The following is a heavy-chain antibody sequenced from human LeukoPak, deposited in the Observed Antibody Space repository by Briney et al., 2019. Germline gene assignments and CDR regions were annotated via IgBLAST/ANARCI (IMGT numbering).Heavy chain of an antibody. CDR1: GFIFTKYW. V-gene: IGHV3-74*01. Sequence: GGSLRLSCAASGFIFTKYWMHWVRQAPGKGLVWVSHVNSDGSATSYADSVKGRFTISRDNAKNTVYLHMNSLRVEDTAVYYCTSFYEPNWGQGTLVTVS. D-gene: IGHD2/OR15-2a*01. CDR2: VNSDGSAT. J-gene: IGHJ4*02. CDR3: TSFYEPN.